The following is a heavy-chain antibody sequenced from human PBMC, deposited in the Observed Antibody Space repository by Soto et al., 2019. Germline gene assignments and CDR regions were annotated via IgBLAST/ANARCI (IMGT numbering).Heavy chain of an antibody. J-gene: IGHJ4*02. Sequence: PSETLSLTCAVSGGSISSSNWWSFVRQPPGKGLEWIGEIYHSGSTNYNPSLKSRVTISVDKSKNQFSLKLSSVTAADTAVYYCAREVAVAGLYYFDYWGQGTLVTVSS. V-gene: IGHV4-4*02. CDR2: IYHSGST. D-gene: IGHD6-19*01. CDR1: GGSISSSNW. CDR3: AREVAVAGLYYFDY.